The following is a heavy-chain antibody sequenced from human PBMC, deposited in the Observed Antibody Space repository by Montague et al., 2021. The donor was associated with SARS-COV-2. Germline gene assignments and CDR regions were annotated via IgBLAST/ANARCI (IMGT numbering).Heavy chain of an antibody. D-gene: IGHD1-26*01. J-gene: IGHJ4*02. Sequence: CASSGDSVSRNSAAWNWIRRSPSRGREWLGRTYYRSRWYNDYAVAVKRRITINPDTSKNQISLQLNSVTPEDTAVYYCARTSASSDYWGQGTLVTVSS. CDR2: TYYRSRWYN. CDR3: ARTSASSDY. V-gene: IGHV6-1*01. CDR1: GDSVSRNSAA.